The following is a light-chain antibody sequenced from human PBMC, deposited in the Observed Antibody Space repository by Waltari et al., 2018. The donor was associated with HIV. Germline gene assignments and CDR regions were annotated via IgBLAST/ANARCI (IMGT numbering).Light chain of an antibody. J-gene: IGKJ2*01. Sequence: DIKMTQSPSTLSASVGDTVTITCRASQSINKWLAWYQQKPGKVPKLLIYKASNLESGVPSRFSGSGSGTEFTLTISSLLPEDFATFYCQQYDTYPYTFGQGTNLEMK. V-gene: IGKV1-5*03. CDR1: QSINKW. CDR2: KAS. CDR3: QQYDTYPYT.